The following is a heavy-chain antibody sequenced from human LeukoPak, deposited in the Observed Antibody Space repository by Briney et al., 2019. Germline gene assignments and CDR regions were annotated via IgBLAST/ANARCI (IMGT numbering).Heavy chain of an antibody. CDR3: AREGGYSYGFLYYFDY. Sequence: SQTQSLTCTVSGGSISSGSYYWSWIRQPAGKGLEWIGRIYTSGSTNYNPSLKSRVTISVDTSKNQFSLKLSSVTAADTAVYYCAREGGYSYGFLYYFDYWGQGILVTVSS. J-gene: IGHJ4*02. V-gene: IGHV4-61*02. D-gene: IGHD5-18*01. CDR2: IYTSGST. CDR1: GGSISSGSYY.